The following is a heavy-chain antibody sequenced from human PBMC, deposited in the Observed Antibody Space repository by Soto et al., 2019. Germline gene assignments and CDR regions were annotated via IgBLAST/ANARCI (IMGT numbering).Heavy chain of an antibody. CDR2: MYNTGNT. D-gene: IGHD2-21*02. Sequence: QVRLQESGPGLVKPSETLSLTCTVSGGSISRYYWSWIRQPPGKGLEWIGYMYNTGNTIYNPSLKSRVTISVDTSKDQFSLKLNSVTAADTAVYYCARDLWGYCGADCYPLDVWGQGTTVTVSS. V-gene: IGHV4-59*01. CDR3: ARDLWGYCGADCYPLDV. CDR1: GGSISRYY. J-gene: IGHJ6*02.